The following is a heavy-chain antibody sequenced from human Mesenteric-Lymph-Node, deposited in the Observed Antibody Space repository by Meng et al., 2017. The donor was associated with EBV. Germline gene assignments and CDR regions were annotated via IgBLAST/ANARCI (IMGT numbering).Heavy chain of an antibody. CDR3: ARGNTVTNPLDS. Sequence: QVREVESGAGVKKPGASVKVSCKASGYSFSEYDINWVRQDTGQGLEWMGWMNPISGNTAYARTFLGRVTMTRDTSTGTAYMELSSLRSEDAAVYYCARGNTVTNPLDSWGQGTLVTVSS. J-gene: IGHJ4*02. D-gene: IGHD4-17*01. CDR2: MNPISGNT. CDR1: GYSFSEYD. V-gene: IGHV1-8*01.